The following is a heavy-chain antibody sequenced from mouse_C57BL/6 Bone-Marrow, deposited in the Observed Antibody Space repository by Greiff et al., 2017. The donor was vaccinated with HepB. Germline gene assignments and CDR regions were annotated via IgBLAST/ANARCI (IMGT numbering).Heavy chain of an antibody. CDR3: ARRDYDYPYAMDY. CDR2: IWTGGGT. V-gene: IGHV2-9-1*01. Sequence: VMLVESGPGLVAPSQSLSITCTVSGFSLTSYAISWVRQPPGKGLEWLGVIWTGGGTNYNSALKSRLSISNDNSKSQVFLKMNSLQTDDTARYYCARRDYDYPYAMDYWGQGTSVTVSS. D-gene: IGHD2-4*01. CDR1: GFSLTSYA. J-gene: IGHJ4*01.